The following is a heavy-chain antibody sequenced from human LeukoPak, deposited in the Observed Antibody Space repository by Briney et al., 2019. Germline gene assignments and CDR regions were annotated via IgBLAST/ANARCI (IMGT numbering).Heavy chain of an antibody. J-gene: IGHJ5*02. V-gene: IGHV1-3*01. Sequence: EASVKVSCKTSGFTFTTYTMHWVRQAPGQRFQWMGWINAANGNTQYSQKFQGRVTITRDTSASTAYMELSSLRSEDTAVYYCARGAPIRVAVAATFDPWGQGTLVTVPS. CDR1: GFTFTTYT. D-gene: IGHD6-19*01. CDR3: ARGAPIRVAVAATFDP. CDR2: INAANGNT.